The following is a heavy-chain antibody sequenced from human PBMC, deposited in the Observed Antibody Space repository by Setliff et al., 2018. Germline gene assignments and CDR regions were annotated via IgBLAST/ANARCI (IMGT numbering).Heavy chain of an antibody. J-gene: IGHJ4*02. CDR1: GFAFNNYP. Sequence: ETLSLSCAASGFAFNNYPMGWVRQAPGKGLEWVSGISDDGGRTYYADSVKGRFTISRDNSKNTLYLQMSSLRAEDTAVYYCAKYVKKFAHFDYWGQGTLVTVSS. CDR3: AKYVKKFAHFDY. CDR2: ISDDGGRT. V-gene: IGHV3-23*01. D-gene: IGHD3-16*01.